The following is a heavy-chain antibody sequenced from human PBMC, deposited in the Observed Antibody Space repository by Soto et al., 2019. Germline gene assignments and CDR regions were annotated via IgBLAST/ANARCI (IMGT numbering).Heavy chain of an antibody. CDR3: ASAEYYYDTSGWYY. Sequence: EVQLVESGGGLVKPGGSLRLSCAASGFTFSSYSMNWVRQAPGKGLEWVSSTSSSSSYIYYADSVKGRFTISRDNAKNSLYLQMNSLRAEDTALYYCASAEYYYDTSGWYYWGQGTLVTVSS. CDR2: TSSSSSYI. CDR1: GFTFSSYS. J-gene: IGHJ4*02. V-gene: IGHV3-21*01. D-gene: IGHD3-22*01.